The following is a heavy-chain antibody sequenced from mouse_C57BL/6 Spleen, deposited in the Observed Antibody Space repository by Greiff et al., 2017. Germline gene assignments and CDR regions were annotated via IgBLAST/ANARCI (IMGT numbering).Heavy chain of an antibody. CDR3: TRTPPYSPDWYCDV. V-gene: IGHV1-15*01. Sequence: VQLQQSGAELVRPGASVTLSCKASGYTFTDYEMHWVKQTPVHGLEWIGAIDPETGGTAYNQKFKGKAILTADKSSSTAYMELRSLTSEDSAVYYCTRTPPYSPDWYCDVWGTGTTVTVSS. J-gene: IGHJ1*03. D-gene: IGHD2-12*01. CDR2: IDPETGGT. CDR1: GYTFTDYE.